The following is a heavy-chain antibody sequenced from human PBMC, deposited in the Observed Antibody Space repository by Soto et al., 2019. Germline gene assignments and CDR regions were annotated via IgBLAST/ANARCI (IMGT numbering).Heavy chain of an antibody. J-gene: IGHJ4*02. D-gene: IGHD1-26*01. V-gene: IGHV3-30*03. CDR2: ISGDGNDK. Sequence: QVQLVESGGGVVQPGRSLRLSCAASGVIFRHFGMHCVRRAPGQRLEWVATISGDGNDKYYPDSMKGRFTISRDNFNNQLSLQLNTLRPEDTAVYHCVQGASTAHQPLDSWGQGVLVTVSS. CDR1: GVIFRHFG. CDR3: VQGASTAHQPLDS.